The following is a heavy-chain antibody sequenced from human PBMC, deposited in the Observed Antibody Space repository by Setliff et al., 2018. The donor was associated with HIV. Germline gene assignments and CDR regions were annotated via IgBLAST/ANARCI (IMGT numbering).Heavy chain of an antibody. J-gene: IGHJ3*01. D-gene: IGHD3-16*01. CDR2: SNAGNGNT. V-gene: IGHV1-3*02. CDR3: ARDDGGYNYAEAFDV. Sequence: ASVKVSCKASGYTFTTYAMHWVRQAPGQRLEWMRGSNAGNGNTKYSQEFQGRVSLTIDTSASTAYMELRSLRSDDTAVYYCARDDGGYNYAEAFDVWGQGTMVTVSS. CDR1: GYTFTTYA.